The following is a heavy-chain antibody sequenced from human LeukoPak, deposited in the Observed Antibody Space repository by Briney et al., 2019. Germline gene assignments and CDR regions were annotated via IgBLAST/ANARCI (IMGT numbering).Heavy chain of an antibody. Sequence: GGSLRLSCAASGFTFSSYNMNWVRQAPGKGLEWVSSISADSTYIYYAGSVMGRFTISRDNARNSLFLQMNSLKTEDTAVYYCASLYGSGKRWVDPWGQGTLVTVSS. V-gene: IGHV3-21*04. CDR1: GFTFSSYN. D-gene: IGHD3-10*01. CDR3: ASLYGSGKRWVDP. J-gene: IGHJ5*02. CDR2: ISADSTYI.